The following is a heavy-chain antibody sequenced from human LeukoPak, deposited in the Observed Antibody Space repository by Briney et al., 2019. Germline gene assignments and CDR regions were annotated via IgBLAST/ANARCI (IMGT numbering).Heavy chain of an antibody. CDR1: GFTFSSYG. CDR3: ATPLDYYNSSGYHQGGD. Sequence: GRSLRLSCAASGFTFSSYGMHWVRQAPGKGLEWVAVIWYDGSNKYYADSVKGRFTISRDNSKNTLYLQMNSLRAEDTAVYYCATPLDYYNSSGYHQGGDWGQGTLVTVSS. D-gene: IGHD3-22*01. CDR2: IWYDGSNK. J-gene: IGHJ4*02. V-gene: IGHV3-33*01.